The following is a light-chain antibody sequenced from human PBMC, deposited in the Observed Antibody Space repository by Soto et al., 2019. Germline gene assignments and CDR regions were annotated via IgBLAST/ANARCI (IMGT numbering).Light chain of an antibody. J-gene: IGKJ4*01. V-gene: IGKV4-1*01. CDR1: RSVLYKSNNKNH. CDR2: WAS. CDR3: QQDVDVPFT. Sequence: DIVMTQSPDSLAVSLGERATMNCKCSRSVLYKSNNKNHLAWYQQKPGQPPQXIIYWASTRESGVPERFSGSGSGTDFTLTISSPEAEEVACYRCQQDVDVPFTFGGGT.